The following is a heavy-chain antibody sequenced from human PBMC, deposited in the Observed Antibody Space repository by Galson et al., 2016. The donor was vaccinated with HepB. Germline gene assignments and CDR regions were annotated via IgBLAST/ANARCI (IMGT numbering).Heavy chain of an antibody. D-gene: IGHD3-10*01. J-gene: IGHJ4*02. CDR2: INPSAGST. CDR3: ASCDVGGSGSDSSFDY. CDR1: GYPFTSQY. V-gene: IGHV1-46*01. Sequence: SVKVSCKASGYPFTSQYFHWVRQAPGHGPEWMGIINPSAGSTTYAQKFQGRVTMTRDTAASTVSLELSSLRSEDTAVYYCASCDVGGSGSDSSFDYWGQGTLVTVST.